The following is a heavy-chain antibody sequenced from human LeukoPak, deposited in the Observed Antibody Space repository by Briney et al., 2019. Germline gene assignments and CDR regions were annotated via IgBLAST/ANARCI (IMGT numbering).Heavy chain of an antibody. Sequence: PGRSLRLSCTASAFSFSNYGMHWVRQAPGKGLEWVALISYDGSHKFYADSVKGRITTSRDNSKNTLYLQMNSLRAEDTAVYYCVSSPGGYYFDNWGQGTLVTVSS. J-gene: IGHJ4*02. D-gene: IGHD2-15*01. CDR1: AFSFSNYG. CDR3: VSSPGGYYFDN. V-gene: IGHV3-30*03. CDR2: ISYDGSHK.